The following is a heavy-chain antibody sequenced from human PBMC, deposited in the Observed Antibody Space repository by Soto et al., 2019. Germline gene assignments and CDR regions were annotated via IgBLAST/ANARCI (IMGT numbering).Heavy chain of an antibody. CDR2: ISGSGYNS. CDR3: ARGSAYSDYDLEY. CDR1: GFTFSKYA. Sequence: EVQLLESGGDLVQPGGSLRLSCAASGFTFSKYAMTWARQAPGKGLEWVSAISGSGYNSYSADSVDGRFTISRDNSKNTRFLQMDSLRVEDTAVYYCARGSAYSDYDLEYWGQGTLVTVSS. D-gene: IGHD4-17*01. V-gene: IGHV3-23*01. J-gene: IGHJ4*02.